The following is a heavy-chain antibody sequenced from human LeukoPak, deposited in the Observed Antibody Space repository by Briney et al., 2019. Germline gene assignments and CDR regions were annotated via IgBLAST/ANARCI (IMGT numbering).Heavy chain of an antibody. V-gene: IGHV3-9*01. Sequence: GGSLRLSCAASGFTFDDYAMHWVRQAPGKGLEWVSGISWNSGSIGYADSVKGRFTISRDNAKNSLYLQMDSLRAEDTALYYCAKDLFTMVRGVLKSWGQGTLVTVSS. CDR1: GFTFDDYA. J-gene: IGHJ4*02. D-gene: IGHD3-10*01. CDR2: ISWNSGSI. CDR3: AKDLFTMVRGVLKS.